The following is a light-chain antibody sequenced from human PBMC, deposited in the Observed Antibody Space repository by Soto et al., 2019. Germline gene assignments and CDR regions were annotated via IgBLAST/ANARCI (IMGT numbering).Light chain of an antibody. CDR3: QQYNSYWT. Sequence: PGERVTLSCRASQSVSSSYLTWYQQKPGRAPRLLIYGASTRATSIPARFSGSGSGTDFTLTISSLQPEDFATYYCQQYNSYWTFGQGTKVDIK. CDR1: QSVSSSY. J-gene: IGKJ1*01. CDR2: GAS. V-gene: IGKV3D-7*01.